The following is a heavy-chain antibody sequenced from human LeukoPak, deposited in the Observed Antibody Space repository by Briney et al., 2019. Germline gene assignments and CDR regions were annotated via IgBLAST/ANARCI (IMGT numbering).Heavy chain of an antibody. CDR1: GFTFSNYG. CDR3: ARGSYGSGSYTFDY. CDR2: IRYDGSKK. J-gene: IGHJ4*02. V-gene: IGHV3-30*02. Sequence: GGSLRLSCAASGFTFSNYGMHWVRQAPGKGLEWVAFIRYDGSKKYYADSVKGRFTISRDNSKNTLYLQMNSLRAEDTAVYYCARGSYGSGSYTFDYWGQGTLVTVSS. D-gene: IGHD3-10*01.